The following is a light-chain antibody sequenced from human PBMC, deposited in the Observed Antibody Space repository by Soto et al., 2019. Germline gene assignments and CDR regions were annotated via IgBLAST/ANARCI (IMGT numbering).Light chain of an antibody. CDR2: AAS. CDR1: QGISNY. J-gene: IGKJ1*01. CDR3: QQYNSYSPTWT. Sequence: DIQRTQSPSSLSASVGDRVTITCRASQGISNYLAWYQQKPGKVPKLLIYAASTLQSGVPSRFSGSGSGTDFTLTISSLQPEDVATYYCQQYNSYSPTWTFGQGTKVDIK. V-gene: IGKV1-27*01.